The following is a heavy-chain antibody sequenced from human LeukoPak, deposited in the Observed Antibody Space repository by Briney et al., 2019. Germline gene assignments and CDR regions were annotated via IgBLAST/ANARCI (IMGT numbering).Heavy chain of an antibody. D-gene: IGHD3-10*01. CDR3: ARDLSGSGSYYYYDAFDI. V-gene: IGHV3-30*02. CDR2: IRYDGSNK. Sequence: GGSLRLSCAASGFTFSSYGMHWVRQAPGKGLEWVAFIRYDGSNKYYADSVKGRFTISRDNAKNSLYLQMNSLRAEDTVVYYCARDLSGSGSYYYYDAFDIWGQGIMVTVSS. CDR1: GFTFSSYG. J-gene: IGHJ3*02.